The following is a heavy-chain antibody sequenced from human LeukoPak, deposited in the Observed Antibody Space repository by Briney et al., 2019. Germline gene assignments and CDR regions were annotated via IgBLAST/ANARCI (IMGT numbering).Heavy chain of an antibody. Sequence: GGSLGLSCVASGFTFRNFGMHWVRQAPGKGLEWVAAIWYDGSYKFYADSVKGRFTISRDNSKNTLFLQMNSLRAEDTAVYYCARDGGEYCGTASCYEIDYWGQGTLVTVSS. D-gene: IGHD2-2*01. J-gene: IGHJ4*02. V-gene: IGHV3-33*01. CDR2: IWYDGSYK. CDR3: ARDGGEYCGTASCYEIDY. CDR1: GFTFRNFG.